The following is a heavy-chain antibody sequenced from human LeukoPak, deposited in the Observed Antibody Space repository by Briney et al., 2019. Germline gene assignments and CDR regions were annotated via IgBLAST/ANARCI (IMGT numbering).Heavy chain of an antibody. D-gene: IGHD2-15*01. CDR2: ISAYNGNT. V-gene: IGHV1-18*01. J-gene: IGHJ3*02. CDR3: ARDLYVVGARRDAFDI. CDR1: GYTFTSYG. Sequence: EASVKVSCKASGYTFTSYGISWVRQAPGQGLEWMGWISAYNGNTNYAQKLQGRVTMTTDTSTSTAYMELRSLRSDDTAVYYCARDLYVVGARRDAFDIWGQGTMVTVSS.